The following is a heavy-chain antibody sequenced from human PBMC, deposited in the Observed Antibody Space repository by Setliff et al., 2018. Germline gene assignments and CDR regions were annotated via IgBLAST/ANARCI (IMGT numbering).Heavy chain of an antibody. CDR1: VFSVGSVYY. CDR3: ARMSGFQYMDV. D-gene: IGHD3-3*01. V-gene: IGHV4-38-2*02. J-gene: IGHJ6*03. CDR2: VYYSGTT. Sequence: NPSETLSLTCTVSVFSVGSVYYGGWIRQSPGKGLEWIASVYYSGTTYYNPSLESRVTISLDTSNNQFSLSLSSVTAADTAVYYCARMSGFQYMDVWGKGTTVTVSS.